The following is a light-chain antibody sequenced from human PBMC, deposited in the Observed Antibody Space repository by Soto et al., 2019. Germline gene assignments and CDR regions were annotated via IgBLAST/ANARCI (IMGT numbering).Light chain of an antibody. V-gene: IGLV2-11*01. CDR3: CSYAGSYTYV. J-gene: IGLJ1*01. Sequence: QSALTQPRSVSGSPGQSVTISCTGTSSDVGGYNYVSWYQQHPGKAPKLMIYDVSKRPSGVPDRFSGSKSGNTASLTISGLQAEDEADYYCCSYAGSYTYVFGTGTQVTV. CDR1: SSDVGGYNY. CDR2: DVS.